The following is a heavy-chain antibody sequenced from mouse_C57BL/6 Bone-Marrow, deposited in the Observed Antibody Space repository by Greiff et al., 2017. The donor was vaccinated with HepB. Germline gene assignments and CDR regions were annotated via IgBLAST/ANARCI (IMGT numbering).Heavy chain of an antibody. CDR3: ARGNYYGSSS. Sequence: QVQLQQSGAELVMPGASVKLSCKASGYTFTSYWMHWVKQRPGQGLERIGEIDPSDSYTNYNQKFKGKSTLTVDKSSSTAYMQLSSLTSEDSAVYYCARGNYYGSSSWGQGTLVTVSA. CDR2: IDPSDSYT. V-gene: IGHV1-69*01. D-gene: IGHD1-1*01. CDR1: GYTFTSYW. J-gene: IGHJ3*01.